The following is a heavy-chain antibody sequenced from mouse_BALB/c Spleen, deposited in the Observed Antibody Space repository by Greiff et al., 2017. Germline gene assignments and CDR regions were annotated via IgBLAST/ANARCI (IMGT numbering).Heavy chain of an antibody. CDR2: IDPENGNT. Sequence: VQLQQSGAELVRPGALVKLSCKASGFNIKDYYMHWVKQRPEQGLEWIGWIDPENGNTIYDPKFQGKASITADTSSNTAYLQLSSLTSEDTAVYYCARRGLTHYLDYWGQGTTLTVSS. D-gene: IGHD3-1*01. CDR3: ARRGLTHYLDY. CDR1: GFNIKDYY. V-gene: IGHV14-1*02. J-gene: IGHJ2*01.